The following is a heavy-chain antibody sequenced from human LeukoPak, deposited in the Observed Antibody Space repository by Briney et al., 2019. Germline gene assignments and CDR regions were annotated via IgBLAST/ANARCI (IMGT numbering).Heavy chain of an antibody. V-gene: IGHV3-48*03. J-gene: IGHJ4*02. CDR1: GFSFSTYE. CDR3: ARRAGGYSHPNDY. Sequence: GGSLRLSCAASGFSFSTYEMNWVRQAPGKGLEWVSYISSIGSTIYYADSVKGRFTISRDNSKNTLYLQMNSLRAEDTAVYYCARRAGGYSHPNDYWGQGILVTVSS. CDR2: ISSIGSTI. D-gene: IGHD4-23*01.